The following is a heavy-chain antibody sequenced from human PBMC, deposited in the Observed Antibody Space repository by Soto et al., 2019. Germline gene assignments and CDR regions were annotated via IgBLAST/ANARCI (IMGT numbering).Heavy chain of an antibody. CDR1: GGSISSGGYY. J-gene: IGHJ4*02. D-gene: IGHD2-2*01. V-gene: IGHV4-31*03. CDR2: IYYSGST. CDR3: ARAKSPEYCSSTSCYGETDY. Sequence: TLSLTCTVSGGSISSGGYYWSWIRQHPGKGLEWIGYIYYSGSTYYNPSLKSRVTISVDTSKNQFSLKLSSVTAADTAVYYCARAKSPEYCSSTSCYGETDYWGQGTLVTVSS.